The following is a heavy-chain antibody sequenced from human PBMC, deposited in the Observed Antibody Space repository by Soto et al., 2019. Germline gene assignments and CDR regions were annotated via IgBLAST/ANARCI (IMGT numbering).Heavy chain of an antibody. D-gene: IGHD1-26*01. CDR2: IIPIFGTA. V-gene: IGHV1-69*01. CDR1: GGTFSSYA. CDR3: ARDPRVVGASIYGMDV. J-gene: IGHJ6*02. Sequence: QVQLVQSGAEVKKPGSSVKVSCKASGGTFSSYAISWVRQAPGQGLEWMGGIIPIFGTANYAQKFQGRVTITADESTSTAYMELSSLRSEDTAVYYCARDPRVVGASIYGMDVWGQGTTVTVSS.